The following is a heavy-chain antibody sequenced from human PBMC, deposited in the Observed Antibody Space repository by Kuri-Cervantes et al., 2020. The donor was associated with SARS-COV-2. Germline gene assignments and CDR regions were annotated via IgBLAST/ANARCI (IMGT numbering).Heavy chain of an antibody. J-gene: IGHJ4*02. D-gene: IGHD2-2*01. Sequence: GESLKISCAASEFTFSSYAMSWVRQAPGKGLEWVSAISGSGGSTYCADSVKGRFTISSDNSKNTLYLQMNSLRAEDTAVYYCAKLLPAAREYYFDYWGQGTLVTVSS. V-gene: IGHV3-23*01. CDR1: EFTFSSYA. CDR3: AKLLPAAREYYFDY. CDR2: ISGSGGST.